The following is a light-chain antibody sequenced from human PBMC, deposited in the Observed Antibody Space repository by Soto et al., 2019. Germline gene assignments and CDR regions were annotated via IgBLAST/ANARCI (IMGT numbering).Light chain of an antibody. Sequence: EIVLTQSPGTLSLSPGASATLSCRASQSVSSSYLAWYQQKPGQAPRLLIYGASSRATGIPDRFRGSGSGTDYTLTISRLAPEDSAVYYCQQYGTSPPVIFGGGTKVEIK. V-gene: IGKV3-20*01. CDR3: QQYGTSPPVI. CDR2: GAS. CDR1: QSVSSSY. J-gene: IGKJ4*01.